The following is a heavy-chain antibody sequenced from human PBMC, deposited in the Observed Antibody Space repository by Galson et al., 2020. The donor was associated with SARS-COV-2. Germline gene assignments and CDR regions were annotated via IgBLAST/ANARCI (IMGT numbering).Heavy chain of an antibody. Sequence: ASVKVSCKSSGYTFNTYGISWVRQAPGQGLQWMGWISPNSGNTYYAQKFQGRVTLTRDKFTSTVYMDLRGLTSDDTAVYYCARDSYSGSYWDWGQGTLVTVSS. D-gene: IGHD1-26*01. CDR3: ARDSYSGSYWD. CDR1: GYTFNTYG. CDR2: ISPNSGNT. V-gene: IGHV1-18*01. J-gene: IGHJ4*02.